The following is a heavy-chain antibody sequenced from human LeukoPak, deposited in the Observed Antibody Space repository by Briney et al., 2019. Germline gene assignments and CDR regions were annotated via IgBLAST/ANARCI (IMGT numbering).Heavy chain of an antibody. Sequence: GGSLRLSCAASVSGFRFGSYGMSWVRQAPGQGLEWVSAITGSGGRTYYADSVKGRFTISRDNSKNMVFLQMNSLRGEDTAVYYCTRNSGWYGLSWGQGTLVTVSS. J-gene: IGHJ1*01. CDR1: GFRFGSYG. CDR3: TRNSGWYGLS. D-gene: IGHD6-19*01. V-gene: IGHV3-23*01. CDR2: ITGSGGRT.